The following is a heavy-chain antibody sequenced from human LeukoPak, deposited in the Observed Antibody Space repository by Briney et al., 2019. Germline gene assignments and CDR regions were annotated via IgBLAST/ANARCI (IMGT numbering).Heavy chain of an antibody. CDR1: GFTFSSYA. J-gene: IGHJ5*02. Sequence: GGSLRLSCAASGFTFSSYAMSWVRQAPGKGLEWVAVISFDGTNKFYADSVKGRFAISRDNSKKTLYLQMNSLKTEDTSIYYCARDVGVVLSGTIDLWGQGTLVTVSS. D-gene: IGHD1-1*01. CDR2: ISFDGTNK. CDR3: ARDVGVVLSGTIDL. V-gene: IGHV3-30*09.